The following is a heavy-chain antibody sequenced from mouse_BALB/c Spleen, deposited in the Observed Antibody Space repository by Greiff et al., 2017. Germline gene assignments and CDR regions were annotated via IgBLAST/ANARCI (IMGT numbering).Heavy chain of an antibody. Sequence: EVQLVESGGGLVQPGGSLKLSCAASGFTFSSYGMSWVRQTPDKRLELVATINSNGGSTYYPDSVKGRFTISRDNAKNTLYLQMSSLKSEDTAMYYCARDPADWYFDVWGAGTTVTVSS. J-gene: IGHJ1*01. CDR3: ARDPADWYFDV. V-gene: IGHV5-6-3*01. CDR2: INSNGGST. CDR1: GFTFSSYG.